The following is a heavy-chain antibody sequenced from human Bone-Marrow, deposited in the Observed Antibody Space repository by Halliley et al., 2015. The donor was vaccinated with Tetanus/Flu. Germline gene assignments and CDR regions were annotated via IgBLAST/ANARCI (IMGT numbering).Heavy chain of an antibody. V-gene: IGHV3-23*01. Sequence: ISGSGGFTYYTDSVKGRFTISRDNSKNTLYLQMNSLRADDTAVYYCAKESGIVAAGYDAFDIWGQGTMVTVSS. CDR2: ISGSGGFT. D-gene: IGHD6-13*01. J-gene: IGHJ3*02. CDR3: AKESGIVAAGYDAFDI.